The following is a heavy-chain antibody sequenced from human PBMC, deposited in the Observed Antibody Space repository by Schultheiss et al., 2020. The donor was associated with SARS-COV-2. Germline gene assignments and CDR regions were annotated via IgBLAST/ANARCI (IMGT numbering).Heavy chain of an antibody. CDR3: ARVRDSGYDFDY. CDR1: GYTFTGYY. J-gene: IGHJ4*02. D-gene: IGHD5-12*01. CDR2: IIPILGIA. Sequence: SVKVSCKASGYTFTGYYMHWVRQAPGQGLEWMGRIIPILGIANYAQKFQGRVTITADKSTSTAYMELSSLRSEDTAVYYCARVRDSGYDFDYWGQGTLVTVSS. V-gene: IGHV1-69*04.